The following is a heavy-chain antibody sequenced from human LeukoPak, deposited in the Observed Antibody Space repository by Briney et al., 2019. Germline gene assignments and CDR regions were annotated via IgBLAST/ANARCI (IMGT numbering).Heavy chain of an antibody. J-gene: IGHJ4*02. CDR2: IYYSGST. V-gene: IGHV4-59*01. CDR3: ARVRYGDCFDY. CDR1: GGSISSYY. D-gene: IGHD4-17*01. Sequence: PSETLSLTCTVSGGSISSYYWSWIRQPPGKGLEWIGYIYYSGSTNYNPSLKSRVTISVDTSKNQFSLNLSSGTAADTAVYYWARVRYGDCFDYWGQGTLVTVSS.